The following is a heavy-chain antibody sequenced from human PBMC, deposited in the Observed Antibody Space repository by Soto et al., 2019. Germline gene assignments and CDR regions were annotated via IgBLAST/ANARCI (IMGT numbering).Heavy chain of an antibody. CDR3: ARAPQDSSGYYYSYYFDY. Sequence: SETLSLTCSFSGDSVTSHYWTWIRQSPEKGLEWIGYMHYTGCSHYNPSLKSRVTISVDTSKNQFTLKLTSVTAADTAVYYCARAPQDSSGYYYSYYFDYWGQGTLVTVSS. V-gene: IGHV4-59*02. J-gene: IGHJ4*02. D-gene: IGHD3-22*01. CDR1: GDSVTSHY. CDR2: MHYTGCS.